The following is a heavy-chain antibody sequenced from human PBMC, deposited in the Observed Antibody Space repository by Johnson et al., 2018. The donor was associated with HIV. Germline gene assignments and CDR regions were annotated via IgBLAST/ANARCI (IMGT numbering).Heavy chain of an antibody. Sequence: EVQLMESGGGVVRPGGSLRLSCEGSGFSFDDYGISWVRQAPGKGLEWVSGVSWIGGSTGSAASVKGRFSISRDNSKNTLYLEMNSLRAEDTAVYYCAKGSGSGWLRDAFDIWGQGTMVTVSS. CDR1: GFSFDDYG. J-gene: IGHJ3*02. CDR2: VSWIGGST. CDR3: AKGSGSGWLRDAFDI. V-gene: IGHV3-20*04. D-gene: IGHD6-19*01.